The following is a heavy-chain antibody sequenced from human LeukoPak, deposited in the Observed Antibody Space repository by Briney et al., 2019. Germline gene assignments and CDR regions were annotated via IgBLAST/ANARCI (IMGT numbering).Heavy chain of an antibody. D-gene: IGHD5-24*01. CDR2: IIPIFGTA. CDR1: GGTFSSYA. Sequence: SVKVSCKASGGTFSSYAISWVRQAPGQGLEWMGGIIPIFGTANYAQKFQGRVTITADESTSTAYMELSSLRSEDTAVYYCARVSLEKELRWLQLFDPWGQGTLVTVCS. V-gene: IGHV1-69*13. CDR3: ARVSLEKELRWLQLFDP. J-gene: IGHJ5*02.